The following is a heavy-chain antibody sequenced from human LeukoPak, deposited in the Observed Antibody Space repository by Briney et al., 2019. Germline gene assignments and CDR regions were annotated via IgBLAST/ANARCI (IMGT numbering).Heavy chain of an antibody. J-gene: IGHJ4*02. V-gene: IGHV3-21*01. CDR3: ARDQDWAFDY. Sequence: EGSLRLSCAASGFTFSSYSMNWVRQAPGKGLEWVSSISSSSSYIYYADSAKGRFIISRDNAKKSLYLQMNNLRAEDTAVYYCARDQDWAFDYWGQGILVTVSS. D-gene: IGHD3/OR15-3a*01. CDR1: GFTFSSYS. CDR2: ISSSSSYI.